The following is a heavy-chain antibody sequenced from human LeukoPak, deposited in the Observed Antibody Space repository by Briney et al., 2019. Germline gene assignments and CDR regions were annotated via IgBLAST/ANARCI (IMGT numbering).Heavy chain of an antibody. Sequence: GASVKVSCKASGYRFTDYYMHWVRQAPGQGLEWMGWINPNSGGTNYAQKFQGWVTMTRDTSISTAYMELSRLRSDDTAVYYCARVAVAGTRLNYYYYGMDVWGQGTTVTVSS. CDR3: ARVAVAGTRLNYYYYGMDV. CDR2: INPNSGGT. D-gene: IGHD6-19*01. J-gene: IGHJ6*02. CDR1: GYRFTDYY. V-gene: IGHV1-2*04.